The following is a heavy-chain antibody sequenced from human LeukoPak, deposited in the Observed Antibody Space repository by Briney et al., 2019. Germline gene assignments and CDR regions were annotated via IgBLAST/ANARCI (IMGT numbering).Heavy chain of an antibody. CDR1: GFTFSSYA. D-gene: IGHD3-22*01. V-gene: IGHV3-23*01. CDR2: ISGSGGST. Sequence: PGGSLRLSCAASGFTFSSYAMSWVRQAPGKGLEWVSAISGSGGSTYYADSVKGRFTISRDNSKNTLYLQMNSLRAEDTAVYYCAKDRYYDSSGYRYYFDYWGQGTLVTVSS. CDR3: AKDRYYDSSGYRYYFDY. J-gene: IGHJ4*02.